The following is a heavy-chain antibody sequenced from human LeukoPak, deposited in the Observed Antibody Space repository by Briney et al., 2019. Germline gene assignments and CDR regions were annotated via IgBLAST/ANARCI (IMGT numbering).Heavy chain of an antibody. V-gene: IGHV1-69*06. J-gene: IGHJ6*03. CDR1: GFPFTGYY. CDR3: ARAGEGYKSYYYYVDV. Sequence: GASVKVSCKASGFPFTGYYLHWVRQAPGQGLEWMAGIIPIFGTANYAQKFQGRVTITADKSTSTAYMELSSLRSEDTAVYYCARAGEGYKSYYYYVDVWGKGTTVTVSS. CDR2: IIPIFGTA. D-gene: IGHD5-24*01.